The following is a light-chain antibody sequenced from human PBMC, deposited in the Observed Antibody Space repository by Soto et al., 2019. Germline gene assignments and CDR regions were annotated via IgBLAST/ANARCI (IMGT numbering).Light chain of an antibody. Sequence: ETVMTQSPGTLSLSPWESATLSCRASQSVSSGYLAWYQQKPGQAPRLLIFGASNRATGIPDRFTGSGSGTDFTLTISRLEPEDFAVSYCQQYGISQNTFGQGTKLEIK. CDR1: QSVSSGY. V-gene: IGKV3-20*01. J-gene: IGKJ2*01. CDR3: QQYGISQNT. CDR2: GAS.